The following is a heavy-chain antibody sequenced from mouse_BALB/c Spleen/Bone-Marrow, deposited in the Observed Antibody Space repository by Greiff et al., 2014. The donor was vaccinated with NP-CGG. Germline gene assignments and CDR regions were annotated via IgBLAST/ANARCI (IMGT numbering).Heavy chain of an antibody. J-gene: IGHJ3*01. Sequence: LXQSXAELVKPGASVKLSCTASGFNIKDTYMHWVKQRPEQGLEWIGRXXPANGNTKYDPKFQGKATITADASSNTAYLQXXXXXXXXXXEDTAVYYCAAYYRYLAWFDYWGQGTLVTVSA. CDR2: XXPANGNT. CDR1: GFNIKDTY. V-gene: IGHV14-3*02. D-gene: IGHD2-14*01. CDR3: VYYCAAYYRYLAWFDY.